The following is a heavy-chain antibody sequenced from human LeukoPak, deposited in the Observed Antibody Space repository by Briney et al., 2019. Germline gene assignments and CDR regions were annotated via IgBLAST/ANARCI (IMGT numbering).Heavy chain of an antibody. CDR3: ARGRRALDY. Sequence: PSETRSLTCAVCGGSFSGYYWSWIRQPPGKGLEWIGEINHSGSTNYNPSLKSRVTISVDTSKNQFSLKLSSVTAADTAVYYCARGRRALDYWGQGTLVTVSS. D-gene: IGHD1-14*01. J-gene: IGHJ4*02. V-gene: IGHV4-34*01. CDR2: INHSGST. CDR1: GGSFSGYY.